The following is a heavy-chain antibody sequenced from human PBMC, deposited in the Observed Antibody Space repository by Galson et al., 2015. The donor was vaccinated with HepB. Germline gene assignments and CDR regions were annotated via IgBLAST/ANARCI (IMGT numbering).Heavy chain of an antibody. CDR3: AGRVGLNY. CDR1: GFPFGDYY. D-gene: IGHD2-2*03. Sequence: SLRLSCAAAGFPFGDYYMSWFRQAPGKGLEWISYISDTGDTIYYADSVKGRFTISRDNTENSLYLHMNSLGVEDTAVYYCAGRVGLNYWGQGTLVTVSS. J-gene: IGHJ4*02. CDR2: ISDTGDTI. V-gene: IGHV3-11*01.